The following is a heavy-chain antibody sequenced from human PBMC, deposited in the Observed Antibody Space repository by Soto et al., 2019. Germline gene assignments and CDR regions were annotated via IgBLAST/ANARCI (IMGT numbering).Heavy chain of an antibody. J-gene: IGHJ3*02. V-gene: IGHV4-30-2*01. CDR3: AREGGYYDSSGFGAFDI. D-gene: IGHD3-22*01. CDR1: GGSISSGGYS. Sequence: QLQLQESGSGLVKPSQTLSLTCAVSGGSISSGGYSWSWIRQPPGKGLEWIGYIYHSGSTYYNPSLKSRVTISVDRSKNQFSLKLSSVTAADTAVYYCAREGGYYDSSGFGAFDIWGQGTMVTVSS. CDR2: IYHSGST.